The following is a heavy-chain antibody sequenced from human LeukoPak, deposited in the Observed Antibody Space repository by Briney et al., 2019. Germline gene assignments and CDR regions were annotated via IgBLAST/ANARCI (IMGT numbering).Heavy chain of an antibody. J-gene: IGHJ4*02. CDR3: ARDVVGSGSYYTDY. D-gene: IGHD3-10*01. CDR1: GYTFTSCG. Sequence: ASVKVSCKASGYTFTSCGISLVRQAPGQGLEWMGWISAYNGNTNYVQKLQGRVTMTTDTSTSTAYMELRSLRSDDTAVYYCARDVVGSGSYYTDYWGQGTLVTVSS. V-gene: IGHV1-18*01. CDR2: ISAYNGNT.